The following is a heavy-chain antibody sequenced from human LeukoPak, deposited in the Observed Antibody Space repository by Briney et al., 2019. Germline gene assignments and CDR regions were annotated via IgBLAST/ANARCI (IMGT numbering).Heavy chain of an antibody. D-gene: IGHD6-13*01. CDR2: ISGSGGRT. CDR3: AKDRASQQPYYFDD. Sequence: PGGSLRLSCAGSGFTFSSYVVTWVRQAPGKGLEWVSGISGSGGRTYYADSVKGRFTISRDNSKNTLSLQMNSLRVEDTAVYYCAKDRASQQPYYFDDWGQGTLVTVSS. J-gene: IGHJ4*02. CDR1: GFTFSSYV. V-gene: IGHV3-23*01.